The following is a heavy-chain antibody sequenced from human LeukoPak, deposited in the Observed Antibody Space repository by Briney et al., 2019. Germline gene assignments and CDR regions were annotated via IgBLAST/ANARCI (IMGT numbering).Heavy chain of an antibody. V-gene: IGHV4-39*01. Sequence: NPSETLSLTCTVSGGSISSGDYYWSWIRQPPGKGLEWIGSIYYSGSTYYNPSLKSRVTISVDTSKNQYSLKLSSVTAADTAVYYCARRQPALRGYYFNWFDPWGQGTLVTVSS. J-gene: IGHJ5*02. CDR1: GGSISSGDYY. CDR2: IYYSGST. CDR3: ARRQPALRGYYFNWFDP. D-gene: IGHD3-22*01.